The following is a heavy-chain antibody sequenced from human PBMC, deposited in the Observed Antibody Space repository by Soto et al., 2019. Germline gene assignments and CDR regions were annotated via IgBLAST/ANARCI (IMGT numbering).Heavy chain of an antibody. CDR1: GFTFSSYA. V-gene: IGHV3-30-3*01. CDR3: ARDETSPGAFDI. J-gene: IGHJ3*02. Sequence: QVQLVESGGGVVQPGRSLRLSCAASGFTFSSYAMHWVRQAPGKGLEWVAVISYDGSNKYYADSVKGRFTISRDNSKNTLDLQMNILRAEETAVYYCARDETSPGAFDIWGQGTMVTVSS. CDR2: ISYDGSNK.